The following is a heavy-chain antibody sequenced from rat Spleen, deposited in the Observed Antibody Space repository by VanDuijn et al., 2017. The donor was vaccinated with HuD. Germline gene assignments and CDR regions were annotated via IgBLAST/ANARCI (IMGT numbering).Heavy chain of an antibody. D-gene: IGHD1-5*01. CDR3: TRDRDFEYNYFDY. CDR1: GFSLTGNN. V-gene: IGHV2S30*01. CDR2: MRYDGDT. Sequence: QVQLKESGPGLVRPSQTLSLTCTVSGFSLTGNNVHWVRQPPGKGLEWMGRMRYDGDTYYNSTLKSRLSISRDTSKNQGFLKMNSLQTDDTAIYYCTRDRDFEYNYFDYWGQGVMVTVSS. J-gene: IGHJ2*01.